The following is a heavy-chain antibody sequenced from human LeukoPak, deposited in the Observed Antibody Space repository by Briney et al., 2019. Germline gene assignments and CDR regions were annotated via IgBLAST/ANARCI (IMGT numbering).Heavy chain of an antibody. CDR1: GGSISSSNW. CDR3: ARALGSSSP. Sequence: SGTLSLICAVSGGSISSSNWWSWVRQPPGKGLAWIGEIYHSGSTNYNPSLKSRVTISVAKSKNQFSLKLSSVTAADAAVYYCARALGSSSPWGQGSLVTVSS. J-gene: IGHJ5*02. V-gene: IGHV4-4*02. CDR2: IYHSGST. D-gene: IGHD6-13*01.